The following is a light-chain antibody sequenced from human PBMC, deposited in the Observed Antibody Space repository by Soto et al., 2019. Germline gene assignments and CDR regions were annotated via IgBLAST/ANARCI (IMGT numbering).Light chain of an antibody. CDR2: AAS. CDR1: QGHYHF. CDR3: QKYNSAPWT. V-gene: IGKV1-27*01. J-gene: IGKJ1*01. Sequence: LQITQSPFSLSASVGGRSTITFPAKQGHYHFLAWYQQKPGKVPKLLIYAASTLQSGVPSRFSGSGSGTDFTLTISSLQPEDVATYYCQKYNSAPWTFGQGTKVEIK.